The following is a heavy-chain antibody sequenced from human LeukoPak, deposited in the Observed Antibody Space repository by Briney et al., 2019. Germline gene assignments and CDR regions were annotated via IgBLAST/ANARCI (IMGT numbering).Heavy chain of an antibody. Sequence: QPGGSLRLSCAASGFTVSSNYMSWVSQAPGKGLEWVSVIYRGGNTYSADSVKGRFTISRDNSKNTLYLQMNRLRAEDTAVYYCAREGDYNYYFDYWGQGTLVTVSS. D-gene: IGHD4-17*01. CDR1: GFTVSSNY. J-gene: IGHJ4*02. V-gene: IGHV3-66*01. CDR2: IYRGGNT. CDR3: AREGDYNYYFDY.